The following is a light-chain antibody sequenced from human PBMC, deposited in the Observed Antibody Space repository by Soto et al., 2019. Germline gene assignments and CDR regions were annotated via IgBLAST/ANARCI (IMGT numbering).Light chain of an antibody. CDR3: ASYSTTSTLI. CDR1: SSDIGGYKY. CDR2: DVS. Sequence: QSALTQPAFVSGSPGQSITISCTGTSSDIGGYKYVSWYQQHPGKATRLMIFDVSNRPSGASNRFSGSKSGNTASLTISGLQTEDEADYYCASYSTTSTLIFGGGTKVTVL. V-gene: IGLV2-14*03. J-gene: IGLJ2*01.